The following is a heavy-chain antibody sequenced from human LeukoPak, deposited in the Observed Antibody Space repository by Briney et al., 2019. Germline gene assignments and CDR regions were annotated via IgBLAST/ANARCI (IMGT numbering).Heavy chain of an antibody. CDR3: ARDSVAGTTVYSFDY. D-gene: IGHD6-19*01. J-gene: IGHJ4*02. CDR2: INPNSGGT. V-gene: IGHV1-2*02. CDR1: GYTFTGYY. Sequence: ASVKVSCKASGYTFTGYYMHWVRQAPGQGLEWMGWINPNSGGTSYAQKFQGRVTMTRDTSISTAYMELSRLRSDDTAVYYCARDSVAGTTVYSFDYWGQGTLVTVSS.